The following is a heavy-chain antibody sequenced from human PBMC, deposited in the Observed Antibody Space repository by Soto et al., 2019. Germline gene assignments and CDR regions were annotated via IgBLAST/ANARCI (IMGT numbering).Heavy chain of an antibody. CDR1: GFTFSSYA. Sequence: GGSLRLSCAASGFTFSSYAMSWVRQAPGKGLEWVSAISGSGGSTYYADSVKGRFTISRDNSKNTLYLQRNSLRAEDTAVYYCAKDGGTGTTTFAYYYYYYYMDVWGKGTTVTVSS. V-gene: IGHV3-23*01. J-gene: IGHJ6*03. CDR3: AKDGGTGTTTFAYYYYYYYMDV. CDR2: ISGSGGST. D-gene: IGHD1-7*01.